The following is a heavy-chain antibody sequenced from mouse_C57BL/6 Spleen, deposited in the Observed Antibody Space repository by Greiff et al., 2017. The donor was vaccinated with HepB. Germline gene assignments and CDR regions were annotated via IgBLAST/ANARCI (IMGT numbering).Heavy chain of an antibody. Sequence: QVQLQQSGAELARPGASVKLSCKASGYTFTSYGISWVKQRTGQGLEWIGEIYPRSGNTYYNEKFKGKATLTADKSSSTAYMELRSLTSEDSAVYFCARRSPAGGDALDYWGPGPSVPVSS. CDR1: GYTFTSYG. J-gene: IGHJ4*01. V-gene: IGHV1-81*01. CDR3: ARRSPAGGDALDY. CDR2: IYPRSGNT.